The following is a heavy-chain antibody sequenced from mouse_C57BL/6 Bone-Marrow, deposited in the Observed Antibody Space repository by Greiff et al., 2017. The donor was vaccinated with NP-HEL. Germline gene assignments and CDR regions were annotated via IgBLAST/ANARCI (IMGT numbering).Heavy chain of an antibody. CDR1: GYSFTDYN. J-gene: IGHJ4*01. D-gene: IGHD1-1*01. CDR2: INPNYGTT. CDR3: ASPITTVDYYAMDY. Sequence: VQLQQSGPELVKPGASVKISCKASGYSFTDYNMNWVKQSNGKSLEWIGVINPNYGTTSYNQKFKGKATLTVDQSSSTAYMQLNSLTSEDSAVYYCASPITTVDYYAMDYWGQGTSVTVSS. V-gene: IGHV1-39*01.